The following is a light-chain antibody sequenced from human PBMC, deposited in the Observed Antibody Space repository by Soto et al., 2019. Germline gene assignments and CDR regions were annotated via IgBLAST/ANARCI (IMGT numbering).Light chain of an antibody. CDR1: QSVSNY. V-gene: IGKV3-11*01. J-gene: IGKJ5*01. CDR3: QQRRNWPIT. CDR2: DAS. Sequence: EIVLTQSPATLSLSPGERATLSCRASQSVSNYLAWFRRIPGQAPRLLSFDASNGPAGIPARFSGSGSGTDFTLTICSLEPEDFAVYYCQQRRNWPITFGQGTRLESK.